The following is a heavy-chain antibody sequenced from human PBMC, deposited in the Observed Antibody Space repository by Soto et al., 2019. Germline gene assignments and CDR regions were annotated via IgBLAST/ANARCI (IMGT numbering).Heavy chain of an antibody. Sequence: GESLKISCKGSGYSFTSYWICWVRQMPGKGLEWMGIIYPGDSDTRYSPSFQGQVTISADKSISTAYLQWSSLKASDTDMYYCARLQRVPNHREGLDVLGQGTTVTVSS. D-gene: IGHD6-25*01. CDR1: GYSFTSYW. CDR2: IYPGDSDT. CDR3: ARLQRVPNHREGLDV. V-gene: IGHV5-51*01. J-gene: IGHJ6*02.